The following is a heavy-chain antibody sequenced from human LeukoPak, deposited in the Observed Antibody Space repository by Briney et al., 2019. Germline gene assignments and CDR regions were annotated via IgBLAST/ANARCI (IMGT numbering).Heavy chain of an antibody. CDR2: ISYDGNNQ. V-gene: IGHV3-30-3*01. CDR1: GFTLRRYD. CDR3: ARGLVAQGLSFDY. D-gene: IGHD5-12*01. Sequence: PGGSLRLSCAASGFTLRRYDISWVRQAPGKGLEWVTLISYDGNNQYYADSVKGRFTISRDNAKNTLYLQMNSLRAEDTAVYYCARGLVAQGLSFDYWGQGTLVTVSS. J-gene: IGHJ4*02.